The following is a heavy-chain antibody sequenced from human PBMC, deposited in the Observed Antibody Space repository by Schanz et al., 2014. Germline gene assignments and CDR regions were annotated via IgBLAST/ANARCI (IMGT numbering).Heavy chain of an antibody. CDR2: INHGGST. D-gene: IGHD2-2*01. J-gene: IGHJ4*02. Sequence: QVQLQQWGAGLLKPSETLSLTCAVYGGSFSGYYWSWIRQPPGKGLEWIAEINHGGSTNYNPSLKSRVTRAVDTSKTQFSLKLRSVTAADTAVYYCARAARRTRVVPLYFDYWGQGTLVTVSS. CDR1: GGSFSGYY. V-gene: IGHV4-34*01. CDR3: ARAARRTRVVPLYFDY.